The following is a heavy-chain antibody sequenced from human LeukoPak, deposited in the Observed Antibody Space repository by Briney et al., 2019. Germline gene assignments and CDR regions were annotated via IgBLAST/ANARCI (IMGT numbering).Heavy chain of an antibody. CDR3: ASWGLTVTYFQH. D-gene: IGHD4-17*01. J-gene: IGHJ1*01. CDR2: IIPIFGTA. V-gene: IGHV1-69*05. Sequence: SVKVACKASGGTFSSYAISWVRQAPGQGLEWMGRIIPIFGTANYAQKFQGRVTITTDESTSTAYMELSSLRSEDTAVYYCASWGLTVTYFQHWGQGTLVTVSS. CDR1: GGTFSSYA.